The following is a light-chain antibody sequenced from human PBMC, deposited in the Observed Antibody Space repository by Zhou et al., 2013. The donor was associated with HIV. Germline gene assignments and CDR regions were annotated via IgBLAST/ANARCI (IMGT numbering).Light chain of an antibody. J-gene: IGKJ2*01. CDR3: QQNNDRPRT. CDR1: QNVNNN. Sequence: EIVLTQFPGTLSLSPGEGVTLSCTASQNVNNNYLAWYQQKFGQVPRLLIYGASTRAAGIPARFSGSGSGTEFTLTISSMQSEDFAVYYCQQNNDRPRTFGQGTKLEIK. CDR2: GAS. V-gene: IGKV3-15*01.